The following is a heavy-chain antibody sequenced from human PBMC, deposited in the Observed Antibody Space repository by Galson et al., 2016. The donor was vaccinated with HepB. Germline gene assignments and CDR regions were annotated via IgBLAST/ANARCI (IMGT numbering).Heavy chain of an antibody. D-gene: IGHD1-26*01. Sequence: SVKVSCKASGYTFTSYGISWVRQAPGQGLEWMGWISAYNGNTNYAQRLQGRVTMTTDTSTSTAYMELRSLRSDDTAVYYCARAAGVETTGADFDYWGQGTLVTVSS. CDR2: ISAYNGNT. CDR1: GYTFTSYG. V-gene: IGHV1-18*04. CDR3: ARAAGVETTGADFDY. J-gene: IGHJ4*02.